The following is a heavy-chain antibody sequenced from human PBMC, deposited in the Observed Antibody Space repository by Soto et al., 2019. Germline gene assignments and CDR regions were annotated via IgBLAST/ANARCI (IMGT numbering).Heavy chain of an antibody. CDR3: TTRRGYSSSSEDAFDI. D-gene: IGHD6-6*01. J-gene: IGHJ3*02. V-gene: IGHV3-15*01. CDR1: GFTFSNAW. CDR2: IKSKTDGGTT. Sequence: GGSLRLSCAASGFTFSNAWMSWVRQAPGKGLEWVGRIKSKTDGGTTDYAAPVKGRFTISRDDSKNTLYLQMNSLKTEDTVVYYCTTRRGYSSSSEDAFDIWGQGTMVTVSS.